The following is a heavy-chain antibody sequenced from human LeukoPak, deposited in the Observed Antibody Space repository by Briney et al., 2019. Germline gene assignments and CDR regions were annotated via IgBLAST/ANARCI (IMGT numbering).Heavy chain of an antibody. J-gene: IGHJ4*02. CDR2: MNPNSGGT. CDR3: ARNKEGKSLDY. Sequence: ASVKVSCKASGYTFADYYIHWVRQAPGQGLEWMAWMNPNSGGTSYAQKFQGRVTVTRDTSISTAYMELSRLKFDDTAVYYCARNKEGKSLDYWGQGTLVTVSS. V-gene: IGHV1-2*02. CDR1: GYTFADYY.